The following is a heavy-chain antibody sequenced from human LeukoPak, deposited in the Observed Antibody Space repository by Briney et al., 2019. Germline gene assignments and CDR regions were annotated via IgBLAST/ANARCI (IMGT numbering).Heavy chain of an antibody. CDR3: ATDFYAQDAFDI. CDR2: FDPEDGET. V-gene: IGHV1-24*01. D-gene: IGHD3-16*01. CDR1: GYTFTSYY. Sequence: ASVKVSCKASGYTFTSYYMHWVRQAPGKGLEWMGGFDPEDGETIYAQKFQGRVTMTEDTSTDTAYMELSSLRSEDTAVYYCATDFYAQDAFDIWGQGTMVTVSS. J-gene: IGHJ3*02.